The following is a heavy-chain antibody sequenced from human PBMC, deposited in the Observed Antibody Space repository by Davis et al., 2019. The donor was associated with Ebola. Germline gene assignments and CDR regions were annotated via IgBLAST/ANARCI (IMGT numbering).Heavy chain of an antibody. CDR2: IYYSGTT. D-gene: IGHD6-19*01. CDR1: GGPFSTYY. V-gene: IGHV4-59*01. J-gene: IGHJ4*02. CDR3: ARGSQWLGPDY. Sequence: PEPLSPPCTVPGGPFSTYYWTWVRQPPAKGLEWVGYIYYSGTTHYNPSLRGRVTISVDTSKKHFSLKLGSVTAADTAVYYCARGSQWLGPDYWGQGTLVTVSS.